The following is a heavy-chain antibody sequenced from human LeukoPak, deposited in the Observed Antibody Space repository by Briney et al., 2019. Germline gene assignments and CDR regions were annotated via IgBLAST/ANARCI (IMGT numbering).Heavy chain of an antibody. J-gene: IGHJ6*02. Sequence: GGSLRLSCAASGFTFSSYGMHWVRQAPGKGLEWVAFIRYDGSNKYYADSVKGRFTISRDNSKNTLYLQMNSQRAEDTAVYYCAKVSRYCSGGSCFRELYGMDVWGQGTTVTVSS. CDR3: AKVSRYCSGGSCFRELYGMDV. D-gene: IGHD2-15*01. V-gene: IGHV3-30*02. CDR1: GFTFSSYG. CDR2: IRYDGSNK.